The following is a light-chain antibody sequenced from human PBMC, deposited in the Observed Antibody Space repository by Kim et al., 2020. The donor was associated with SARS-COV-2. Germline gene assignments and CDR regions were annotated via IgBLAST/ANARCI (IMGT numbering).Light chain of an antibody. CDR3: QQYYSTPPS. CDR2: WAS. Sequence: RATLNSKSSQTVLYNSNNKNYLAWYQQKPGPAPKLLIYWASIRESGVSDRFSGSGSETDFTLTISSLQAEDVAVYYCQQYYSTPPSFGQGTKLEI. CDR1: QTVLYNSNNKNY. V-gene: IGKV4-1*01. J-gene: IGKJ2*03.